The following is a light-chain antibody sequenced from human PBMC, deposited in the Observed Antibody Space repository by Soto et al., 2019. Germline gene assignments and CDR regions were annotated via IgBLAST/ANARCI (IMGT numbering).Light chain of an antibody. J-gene: IGKJ1*01. Sequence: DIQMTQSPSSLSASVGDRVTIACRASQSINTFLNWYEVKPGKAPKLLIYAASSLQSGVPSRFSGSGSGTDFTLTISSLQPEGFATYYCQQSYSIPWTFGQGTKVEIK. V-gene: IGKV1-39*01. CDR1: QSINTF. CDR3: QQSYSIPWT. CDR2: AAS.